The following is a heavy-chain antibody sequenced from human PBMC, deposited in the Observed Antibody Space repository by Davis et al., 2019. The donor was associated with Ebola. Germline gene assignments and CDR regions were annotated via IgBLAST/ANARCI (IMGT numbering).Heavy chain of an antibody. Sequence: GESLKISCQGSGYSFTSYWIGWVRQMPGKGLEWMGIIYPGDSDTRYSPSFQGQVTISADKSISTAYLQWSSLKASDTAMYYCARPHYDSSGYYVYWGQGTLVTVSS. CDR1: GYSFTSYW. CDR2: IYPGDSDT. V-gene: IGHV5-51*01. D-gene: IGHD3-22*01. CDR3: ARPHYDSSGYYVY. J-gene: IGHJ4*02.